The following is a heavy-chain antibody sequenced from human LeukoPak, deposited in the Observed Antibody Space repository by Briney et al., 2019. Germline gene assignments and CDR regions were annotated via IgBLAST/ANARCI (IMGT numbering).Heavy chain of an antibody. CDR1: GGSISSTSYY. Sequence: RTSETLSLTCTVSGGSISSTSYYWGWIRQPPGKGLEWIGNIKLSEGTYYNPSLKSRVTISVDTSKNQFSLKMRSVTAADTAVYYCARARGPVAIDYWGQGRLVTVSS. V-gene: IGHV4-39*07. CDR2: IKLSEGT. J-gene: IGHJ4*02. D-gene: IGHD5-12*01. CDR3: ARARGPVAIDY.